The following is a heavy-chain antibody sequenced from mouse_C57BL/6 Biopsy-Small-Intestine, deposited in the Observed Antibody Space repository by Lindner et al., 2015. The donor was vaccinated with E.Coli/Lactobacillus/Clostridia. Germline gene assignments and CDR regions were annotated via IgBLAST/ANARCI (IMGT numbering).Heavy chain of an antibody. CDR2: IDPSDSYT. CDR1: GYTFTSYW. V-gene: IGHV1-69*01. Sequence: VQLQESGAELVMPGASVKLSCKASGYTFTSYWMHWVKQRPGQGLEWIGEIDPSDSYTNYNQKFKGKATLTVDKSSSTAYMQLSSLTSEDSAVYYCASLLYPYAMDYWGQGTSVTVSS. CDR3: ASLLYPYAMDY. J-gene: IGHJ4*01. D-gene: IGHD2-12*01.